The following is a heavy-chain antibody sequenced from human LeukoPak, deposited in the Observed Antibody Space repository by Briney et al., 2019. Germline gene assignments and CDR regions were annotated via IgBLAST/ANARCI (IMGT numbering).Heavy chain of an antibody. J-gene: IGHJ4*02. D-gene: IGHD3-22*01. Sequence: GGSLRLSCAVSGFPFTRFYMSWIRQAPGKGLEWISYIGLSGSPLDYADSVRGRFTISRDNAKNSLYLEMNSLRAEDTAVYYCARKDFSSGSFSYWGQGTLVSVSS. V-gene: IGHV3-11*04. CDR3: ARKDFSSGSFSY. CDR1: GFPFTRFY. CDR2: IGLSGSPL.